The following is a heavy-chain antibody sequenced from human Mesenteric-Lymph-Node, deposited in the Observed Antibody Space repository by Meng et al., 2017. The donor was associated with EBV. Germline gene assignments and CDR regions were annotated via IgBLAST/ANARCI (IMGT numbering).Heavy chain of an antibody. D-gene: IGHD2-15*01. V-gene: IGHV4-30-4*01. CDR3: ARGIADSWFDP. CDR1: GGSISTGSYS. CDR2: IYYTGTT. Sequence: GHLHESGPGPVKPSQTLSLTCAVSGGSISTGSYSGTWIRQPPGTGLVWIAYIYYTGTTYYNPSLKSRVTISVDTSKNQFSLKLNSVTAADTAVYFCARGIADSWFDPWGQGALVTVSS. J-gene: IGHJ5*02.